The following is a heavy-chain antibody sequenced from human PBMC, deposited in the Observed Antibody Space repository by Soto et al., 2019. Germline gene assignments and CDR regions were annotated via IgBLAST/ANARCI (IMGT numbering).Heavy chain of an antibody. CDR2: VYYSGRT. CDR1: GDSINSGGYY. D-gene: IGHD6-13*01. J-gene: IGHJ6*03. CDR3: GRFAVPAGRRDSDHYYNHV. Sequence: QVHLQESGPGLVKPSQTLSLSCSVSGDSINSGGYYWYWIRQHPGEGLEYMGYVYYSGRTSYNPSFRSRFSIALDTTQNEVAVKRSSCAAADAAAYCCGRFAVPAGRRDSDHYYNHVSG. V-gene: IGHV4-31*03.